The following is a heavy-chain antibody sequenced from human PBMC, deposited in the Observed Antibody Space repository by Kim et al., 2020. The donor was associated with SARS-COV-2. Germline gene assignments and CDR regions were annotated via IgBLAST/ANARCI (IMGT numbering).Heavy chain of an antibody. D-gene: IGHD3-22*01. V-gene: IGHV3-23*01. CDR3: AKDHESSGWPTFDY. J-gene: IGHJ4*02. Sequence: YADSGKGRFTVSRDNAKNTLYLQMDSLRAEDTALYYCAKDHESSGWPTFDYWGQGILVTVSS.